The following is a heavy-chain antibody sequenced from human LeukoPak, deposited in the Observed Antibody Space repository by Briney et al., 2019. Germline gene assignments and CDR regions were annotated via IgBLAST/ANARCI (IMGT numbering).Heavy chain of an antibody. Sequence: GASVKVSCKASGYTFTSYDINWVRQATGQGLEWMGWMNPNSGNTGYAQKFQGRVTMTTDTSTSTAYVELRSLRSDDTAVYYCARVRYSGSYSYNWFDPWGQGTLVTVSS. V-gene: IGHV1-8*01. CDR3: ARVRYSGSYSYNWFDP. CDR2: MNPNSGNT. J-gene: IGHJ5*02. D-gene: IGHD1-26*01. CDR1: GYTFTSYD.